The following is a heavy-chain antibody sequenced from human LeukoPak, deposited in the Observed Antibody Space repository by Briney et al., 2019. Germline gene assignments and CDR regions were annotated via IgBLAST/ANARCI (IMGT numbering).Heavy chain of an antibody. CDR2: ITNNGDNT. V-gene: IGHV3-64*01. CDR3: VKDGHCTHTSCYYFDY. Sequence: GGSLRLSCAASGFTFSSYAMHWVRQAPGKGLEYVSAITNNGDNTYYANSVKGRFTISRDNSKNRLYLQMGSLRAEDMAVYYCVKDGHCTHTSCYYFDYWGQGTLVTVSS. CDR1: GFTFSSYA. D-gene: IGHD2-2*01. J-gene: IGHJ4*02.